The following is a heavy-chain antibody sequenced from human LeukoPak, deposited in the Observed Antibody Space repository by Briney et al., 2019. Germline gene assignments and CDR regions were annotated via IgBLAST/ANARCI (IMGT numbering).Heavy chain of an antibody. CDR1: GGSISSSSYY. CDR3: ARLYSSGWRYYYYYYYMDV. D-gene: IGHD6-19*01. CDR2: IYYSVST. Sequence: SETLSLTCTVSGGSISSSSYYWGWIRQPPGKGLEWIGSIYYSVSTYDNPSLKSRATISVDTSKNQFSLKLSSVTAADTAVYYCARLYSSGWRYYYYYYYMDVWGKGTTVTISS. J-gene: IGHJ6*03. V-gene: IGHV4-39*07.